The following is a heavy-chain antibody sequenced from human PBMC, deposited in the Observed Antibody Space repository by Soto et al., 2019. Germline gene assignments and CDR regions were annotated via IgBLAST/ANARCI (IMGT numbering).Heavy chain of an antibody. CDR1: GGSISSGGYY. CDR3: ARVAEDIVLVPAEGGYYYGMDV. V-gene: IGHV4-31*03. Sequence: QVQLQESGPGLVKPSQTLSLTCTVSGGSISSGGYYWSWIRQHPGKGLEWIGYIYYSGSTYYNPSLKRRVTRSVDTSKNQFSLKLRSVTAADTAVYYCARVAEDIVLVPAEGGYYYGMDVWGQGTTVTVSS. J-gene: IGHJ6*02. CDR2: IYYSGST. D-gene: IGHD2-2*01.